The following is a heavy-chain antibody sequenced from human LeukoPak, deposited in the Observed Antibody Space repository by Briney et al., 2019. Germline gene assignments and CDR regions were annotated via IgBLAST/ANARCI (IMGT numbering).Heavy chain of an antibody. CDR2: IKQGGSEK. CDR1: GFTFSSYW. D-gene: IGHD3-22*01. V-gene: IGHV3-7*01. J-gene: IGHJ3*02. CDR3: ARDFATMIDDAFDI. Sequence: GGSLRLSCAASGFTFSSYWMSWVRQAPGKGLEWVANIKQGGSEKYYVDSVKGRFTISRDNAKNSMYLQMNSLRAEDTAVYYCARDFATMIDDAFDIWGQGTMVTVSS.